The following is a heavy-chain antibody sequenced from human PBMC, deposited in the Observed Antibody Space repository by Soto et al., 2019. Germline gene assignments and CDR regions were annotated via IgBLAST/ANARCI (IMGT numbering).Heavy chain of an antibody. CDR3: VKHAEYQLVSWFDP. J-gene: IGHJ5*02. D-gene: IGHD6-6*01. CDR2: ISAGGGSP. V-gene: IGHV3-23*01. CDR1: GFSVSTYA. Sequence: GGSLRLSCAASGFSVSTYARSRVRQAPGKGLEWVSGISAGGGSPFIADSVKGRFIISRDNAKDTLYLQMNSLTVEDTAIYYCVKHAEYQLVSWFDPWGQGTLVTVSS.